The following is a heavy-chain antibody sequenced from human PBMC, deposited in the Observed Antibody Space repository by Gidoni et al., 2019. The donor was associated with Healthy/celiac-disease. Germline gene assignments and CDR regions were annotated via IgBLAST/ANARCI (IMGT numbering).Heavy chain of an antibody. Sequence: QVQLQESGPGLVKPSQTLSLTCTVPGGSISSGGYYWSWIRQPPGKGLEWIGYIYYSGRTYYNPSLKSRVTISVDTSKNQFSLKLSSVTAADTAVYYCARDPSGYCSGGSCYRYGMDVWGQGTTVTVSS. D-gene: IGHD2-15*01. CDR1: GGSISSGGYY. J-gene: IGHJ6*02. CDR2: IYYSGRT. V-gene: IGHV4-31*03. CDR3: ARDPSGYCSGGSCYRYGMDV.